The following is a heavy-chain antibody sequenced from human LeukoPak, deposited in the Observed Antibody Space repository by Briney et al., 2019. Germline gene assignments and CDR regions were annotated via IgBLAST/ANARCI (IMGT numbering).Heavy chain of an antibody. CDR1: GFTVSSNY. D-gene: IGHD1-14*01. CDR2: IKQDGSEK. J-gene: IGHJ4*02. Sequence: GGSLRLSCAASGFTVSSNYMSWVRQAPGKGLEWVANIKQDGSEKYYVDSVKGRFTISRDNAKNSLYLQMNSLRAEDTAVYYCAKPARTDYADYWGQGTLVTVSS. CDR3: AKPARTDYADY. V-gene: IGHV3-7*03.